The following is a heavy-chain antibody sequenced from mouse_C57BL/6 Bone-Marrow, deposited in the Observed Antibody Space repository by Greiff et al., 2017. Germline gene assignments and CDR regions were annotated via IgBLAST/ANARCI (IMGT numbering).Heavy chain of an antibody. CDR1: GYTFTSYG. CDR3: ARSDDDDDGHYARDY. V-gene: IGHV1-81*01. Sequence: VQLQQSGAELARPGASVKLSCKASGYTFTSYGISWVKQRTGQGLEWIGEIYPRSGNTYYNEKFKGKATLTADKSSSTAYMELRSLTSEDSAVYFCARSDDDDDGHYARDYWGQGTSVTVSS. J-gene: IGHJ4*01. CDR2: IYPRSGNT. D-gene: IGHD2-4*01.